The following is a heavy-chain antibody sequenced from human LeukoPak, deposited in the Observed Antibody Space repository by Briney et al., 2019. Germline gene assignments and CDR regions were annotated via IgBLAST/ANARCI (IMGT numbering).Heavy chain of an antibody. V-gene: IGHV4-59*08. CDR3: AKYGNSGWVIDN. Sequence: SETLSLTCTDSGGSIGSNYWTWILQPPGKGLEYIGYIYYTGGTNYNPSLKSRVTISVDTSKNQFSLRLSSVTAADTAVYFCAKYGNSGWVIDNWGQGTLVTVSS. D-gene: IGHD6-19*01. CDR1: GGSIGSNY. CDR2: IYYTGGT. J-gene: IGHJ4*02.